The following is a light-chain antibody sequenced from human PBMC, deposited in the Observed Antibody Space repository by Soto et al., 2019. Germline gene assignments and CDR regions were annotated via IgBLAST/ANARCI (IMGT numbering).Light chain of an antibody. CDR2: GAS. CDR1: QSISSSY. Sequence: RVLTQSPATLSVSPGNRATLSCRASQSISSSYLAWYQQKPGQAPRLLIYGASRRATGIPDRFSGRESGTDFTLTITTLEPEDSAVYFCQQYASSPYTFGQGTKVDIK. J-gene: IGKJ2*01. V-gene: IGKV3-20*01. CDR3: QQYASSPYT.